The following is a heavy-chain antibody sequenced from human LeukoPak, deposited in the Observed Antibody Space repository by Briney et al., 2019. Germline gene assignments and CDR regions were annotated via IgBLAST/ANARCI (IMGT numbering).Heavy chain of an antibody. J-gene: IGHJ4*02. CDR2: IIPILGIA. D-gene: IGHD1-26*01. CDR1: GGTFSSYA. CDR3: ARDLGIVGATTGYID. V-gene: IGHV1-69*04. Sequence: SVKVSCKASGGTFSSYAISWVRQAPGQGLEWMARIIPILGIANYAQKFQGRVTITADKSTSTAYMELSSLRSEDTAVYYCARDLGIVGATTGYIDWGQGTLVTVSS.